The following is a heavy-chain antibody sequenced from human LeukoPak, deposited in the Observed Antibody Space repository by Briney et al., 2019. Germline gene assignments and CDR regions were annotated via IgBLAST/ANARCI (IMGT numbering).Heavy chain of an antibody. CDR3: ARDRGSSWLDKYYFDY. CDR1: GGSIRSSYYY. D-gene: IGHD6-13*01. J-gene: IGHJ4*02. CDR2: IYDSGST. V-gene: IGHV4-39*07. Sequence: SETLSLTCTVSGGSIRSSYYYWGWIRQPPGKGLEWIGSIYDSGSTYYNPSLKSRVTISVDTSKNQFSLKLSSVTAADTAVYYCARDRGSSWLDKYYFDYWGQGTLVTVSS.